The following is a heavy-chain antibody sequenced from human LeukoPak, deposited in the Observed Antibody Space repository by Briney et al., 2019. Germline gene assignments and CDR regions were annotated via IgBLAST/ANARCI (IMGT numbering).Heavy chain of an antibody. Sequence: GGSLRLSCAASGFTFSSYAMYWVRQAPGKGLEWVSFISGSGDTTYYADSVKGRFTISRDNSKNTLYLQMNSLRAEDTAVYYCAKSRGESRGASNYWGQGTLVTVSS. CDR1: GFTFSSYA. J-gene: IGHJ4*02. CDR3: AKSRGESRGASNY. CDR2: ISGSGDTT. V-gene: IGHV3-23*01. D-gene: IGHD1-26*01.